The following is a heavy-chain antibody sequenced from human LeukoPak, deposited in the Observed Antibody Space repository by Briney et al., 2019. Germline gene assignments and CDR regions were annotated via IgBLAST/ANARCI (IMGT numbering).Heavy chain of an antibody. CDR2: ISGSGGST. J-gene: IGHJ6*02. Sequence: GGSLRLSCAASGFTFSSYAMSWVRQAPGKGLEWVSDISGSGGSTYYADSVKGRFTISRDNSKNTLYLQMNSLRAEDTAVYYCAKDSKYYYGSGSLNGPTYYYGMDVWGQGTTVTVSS. CDR1: GFTFSSYA. D-gene: IGHD3-10*01. V-gene: IGHV3-23*01. CDR3: AKDSKYYYGSGSLNGPTYYYGMDV.